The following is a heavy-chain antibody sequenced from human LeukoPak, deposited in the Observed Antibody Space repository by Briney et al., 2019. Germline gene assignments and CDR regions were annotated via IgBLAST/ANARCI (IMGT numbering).Heavy chain of an antibody. D-gene: IGHD6-19*01. CDR3: ARDPPLAVAVSYYGMDV. V-gene: IGHV3-21*01. Sequence: GGSLRLSCAASGFTFSSYSMNWVRQAPGKGLEWVSSISSSSSYIYYADSVKGRFTISRDNAKNSLYLQMNSLRAEDTAVYYCARDPPLAVAVSYYGMDVWGQGTTVTVSS. CDR2: ISSSSSYI. J-gene: IGHJ6*02. CDR1: GFTFSSYS.